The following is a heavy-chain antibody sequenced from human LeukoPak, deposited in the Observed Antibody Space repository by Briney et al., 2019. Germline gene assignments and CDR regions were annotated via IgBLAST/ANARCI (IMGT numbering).Heavy chain of an antibody. CDR3: ARGSPRMITFGGVIVTLSFDY. D-gene: IGHD3-16*02. V-gene: IGHV1-2*02. Sequence: ASVKPSCKASGYTFTGYYMHWARQAPGQGLEWMGWINPNSGGTNYAQKFQGRVTMTRDTSISTAYMELSRLRSDDTAVYYCARGSPRMITFGGVIVTLSFDYWGQGTLVTVSS. CDR1: GYTFTGYY. J-gene: IGHJ4*02. CDR2: INPNSGGT.